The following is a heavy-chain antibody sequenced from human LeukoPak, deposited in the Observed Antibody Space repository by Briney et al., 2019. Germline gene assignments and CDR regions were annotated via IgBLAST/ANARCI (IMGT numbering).Heavy chain of an antibody. Sequence: GGSPRLSCAASGFTVSSNYMSWVRQAPGKGLEWVSVIYSGGSTYYADSVKGRFTISRDNSKNTLYLQMNSLRAEDTAVYYCASFPHYYDSSGYPVWGQGTLVTVSS. CDR3: ASFPHYYDSSGYPV. D-gene: IGHD3-22*01. CDR2: IYSGGST. CDR1: GFTVSSNY. V-gene: IGHV3-66*01. J-gene: IGHJ4*02.